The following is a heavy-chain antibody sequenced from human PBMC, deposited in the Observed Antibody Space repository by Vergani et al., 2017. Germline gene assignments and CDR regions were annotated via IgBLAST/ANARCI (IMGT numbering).Heavy chain of an antibody. V-gene: IGHV3-66*01. D-gene: IGHD6-13*01. Sequence: EVQLVESGGGLVQPGGSLRLSCAASGFTVSSNYMSWVRQAPGKGLEWVSVIYSGGSTYYADSVKGRFTISRDNSKNTLYLQMNSLRAEDTAVYYCARVGSSSWYSSYYYYYGMDVWGQGTTVTVSS. CDR3: ARVGSSSWYSSYYYYYGMDV. J-gene: IGHJ6*02. CDR1: GFTVSSNY. CDR2: IYSGGST.